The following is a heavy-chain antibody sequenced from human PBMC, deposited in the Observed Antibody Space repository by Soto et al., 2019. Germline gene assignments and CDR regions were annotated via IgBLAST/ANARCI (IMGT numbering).Heavy chain of an antibody. Sequence: QVQLVQSGAEVKRPGSSVKVSCKASGGTFNSYAVSWVRQAPGQGLEWIGGIIPMFGTTKYAQKFQGRVTITAVKSTSTAYMELSSLKSEDMAIFYCARARSNYAFNYALDVWGQGTAVIVSS. CDR2: IIPMFGTT. CDR1: GGTFNSYA. J-gene: IGHJ6*02. V-gene: IGHV1-69*06. D-gene: IGHD1-26*01. CDR3: ARARSNYAFNYALDV.